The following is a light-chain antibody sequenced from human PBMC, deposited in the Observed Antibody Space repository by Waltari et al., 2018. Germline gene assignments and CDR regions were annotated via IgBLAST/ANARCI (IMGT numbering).Light chain of an antibody. J-gene: IGKJ1*01. CDR3: QQYNNWPQT. CDR1: QSLSSN. Sequence: EIVMTQSPATLSVSPGERATLSCRASQSLSSNLAWYQHRPGQAPRLLIYDASTRATGIPARFSGSGSGTEFTLTISSLQSEDFALYYCQQYNNWPQTFGQGTKVEIE. CDR2: DAS. V-gene: IGKV3-15*01.